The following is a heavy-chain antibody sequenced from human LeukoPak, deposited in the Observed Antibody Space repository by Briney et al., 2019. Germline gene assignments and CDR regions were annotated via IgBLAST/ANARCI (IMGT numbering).Heavy chain of an antibody. CDR1: GFTFSSYA. V-gene: IGHV3-23*01. Sequence: PGGSLRLSCAASGFTFSSYAMSWVRQAPGKGLEWVSAISGSGGSTYYADSVKGRFTVSRDISKNTLYLQMNSLRAEDTAVYFCAREPRDCTGGTCQSAGGYYFYYWSQGTLVTVSS. D-gene: IGHD2-15*01. CDR2: ISGSGGST. CDR3: AREPRDCTGGTCQSAGGYYFYY. J-gene: IGHJ4*02.